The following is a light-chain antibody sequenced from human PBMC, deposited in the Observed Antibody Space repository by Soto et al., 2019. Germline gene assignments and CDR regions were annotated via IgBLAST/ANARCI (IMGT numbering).Light chain of an antibody. CDR2: DAS. J-gene: IGKJ1*01. CDR3: HQYKTYST. Sequence: DIQLTQSPSTLSASVGDRVTITCRASQSLNNRLAWYQQKPGKAPKLLIHDASTLESGVSSRFSGTGSETECTLTITDLQADDLATYFCHQYKTYSTFGQGTKVDIK. CDR1: QSLNNR. V-gene: IGKV1-5*01.